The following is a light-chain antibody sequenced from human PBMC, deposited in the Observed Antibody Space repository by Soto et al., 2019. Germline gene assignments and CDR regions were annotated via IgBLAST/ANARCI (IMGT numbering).Light chain of an antibody. Sequence: QSALTQPPSASGSPGQSVTIACTGTSSDVGGYNYVSWYQKHPGKAPKLKIYEVSKRPSGVPDRFSGSTSDKTASLTVYGLKAEDETDYYYSSYAGSNNLVFGGGTKLTVL. CDR1: SSDVGGYNY. V-gene: IGLV2-8*01. CDR2: EVS. CDR3: SSYAGSNNLV. J-gene: IGLJ2*01.